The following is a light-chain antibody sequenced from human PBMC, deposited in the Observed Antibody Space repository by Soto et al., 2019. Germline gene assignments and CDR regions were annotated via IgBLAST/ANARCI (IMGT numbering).Light chain of an antibody. CDR3: QQRRYWPVT. Sequence: EIVLTQSPAILSMSPGERATLSCRASQSVSSYFAWYQQKPGQAPRLLIYDASNRATGVPARFSGSGSGTDFTVTISSLEAEDFAVYYCQQRRYWPVTFGQGTKVEIK. CDR1: QSVSSY. CDR2: DAS. V-gene: IGKV3-11*01. J-gene: IGKJ1*01.